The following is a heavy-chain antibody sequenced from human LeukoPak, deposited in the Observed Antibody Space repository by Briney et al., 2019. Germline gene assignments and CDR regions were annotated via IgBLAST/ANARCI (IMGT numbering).Heavy chain of an antibody. CDR2: VYYSGST. V-gene: IGHV4-59*01. CDR3: ARDSSSGWYALDY. J-gene: IGHJ4*02. Sequence: SETLSLTCTVSGGSISSYYWSWIRQPPGKGLEWIGYVYYSGSTNYNPSLKSRVTISLDTSKNQFSLKLSSVTAADTAVYYCARDSSSGWYALDYWGQGTLVTVSS. D-gene: IGHD6-19*01. CDR1: GGSISSYY.